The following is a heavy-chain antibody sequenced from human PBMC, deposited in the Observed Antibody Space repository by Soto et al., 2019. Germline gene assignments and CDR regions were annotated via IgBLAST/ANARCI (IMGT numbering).Heavy chain of an antibody. Sequence: QVQLVQSAVEVKKPGASVKVSCKASGYTFTGYYMHWVRQAPGQGLERMGWINPNSGGTNYAQKFQGGVTMTRDTSISTAYMDLSRRSPDHTAVYYCARCYSSSFDYWGQGTPVTVFS. D-gene: IGHD6-13*01. J-gene: IGHJ4*02. CDR2: INPNSGGT. V-gene: IGHV1-2*02. CDR1: GYTFTGYY. CDR3: ARCYSSSFDY.